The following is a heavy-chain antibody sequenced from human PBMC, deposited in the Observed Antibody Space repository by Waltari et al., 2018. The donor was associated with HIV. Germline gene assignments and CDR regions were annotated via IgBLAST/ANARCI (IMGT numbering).Heavy chain of an antibody. D-gene: IGHD4-17*01. Sequence: EVQLVESGGGLVQPGGSLRLSCAASGFTFSSYWMHWVRQAPGKGLVGVSRMNRGGVSTSYADSVKGRVTISRDNAKNTLYLQMNSLRAEDTAVYYCARNLRYGDYVQDYYGMDVWGQGTTVTVSS. J-gene: IGHJ6*02. V-gene: IGHV3-74*01. CDR2: MNRGGVST. CDR1: GFTFSSYW. CDR3: ARNLRYGDYVQDYYGMDV.